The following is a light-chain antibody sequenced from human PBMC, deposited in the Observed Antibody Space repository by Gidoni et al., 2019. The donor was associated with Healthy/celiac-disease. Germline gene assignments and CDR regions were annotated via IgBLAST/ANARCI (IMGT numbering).Light chain of an antibody. CDR2: AS. J-gene: IGKJ4*01. V-gene: IGKV1-9*01. CDR1: QGISSY. Sequence: DIQLTQSPSFLSASVGDRVTITCRASQGISSYLAWYQQKPGKAPKLLIYASTLQSGVPSRFSGSGSGTEFTLTISSLQPEDFATYYCQQLNSYPPALTFXGXTKVEIK. CDR3: QQLNSYPPALT.